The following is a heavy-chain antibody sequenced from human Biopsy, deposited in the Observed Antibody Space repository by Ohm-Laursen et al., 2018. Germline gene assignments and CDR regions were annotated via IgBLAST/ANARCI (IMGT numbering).Heavy chain of an antibody. Sequence: SVKVSCKASGGTFSSYDISWVRQAPGQGLEWMGRISGYNGNTKYAQKFQGRVTMTTDTSTSAVYMEVRSLRSDDTAVYYCARVALPLYLDNWGQGTRVTVSS. CDR2: ISGYNGNT. J-gene: IGHJ4*02. CDR3: ARVALPLYLDN. CDR1: GGTFSSYD. V-gene: IGHV1-18*01. D-gene: IGHD2-21*01.